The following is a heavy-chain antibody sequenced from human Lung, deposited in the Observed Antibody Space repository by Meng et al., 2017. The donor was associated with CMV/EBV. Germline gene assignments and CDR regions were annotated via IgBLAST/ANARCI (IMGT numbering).Heavy chain of an antibody. CDR1: GFSLSTSGVG. V-gene: IGHV2-5*02. CDR3: ARAAARPSDWFDP. Sequence: QITLKKSRPPLVKPTQTLTLTCTFSGFSLSTSGVGVGWIRQPPGKALECLAIIYGDDEKRYSPSLESRLTVTKDTSKNQVVLTMTYMVPVDTATYYCARAAARPSDWFDPWGQGTLVTVSS. J-gene: IGHJ5*02. D-gene: IGHD6-6*01. CDR2: IYGDDEK.